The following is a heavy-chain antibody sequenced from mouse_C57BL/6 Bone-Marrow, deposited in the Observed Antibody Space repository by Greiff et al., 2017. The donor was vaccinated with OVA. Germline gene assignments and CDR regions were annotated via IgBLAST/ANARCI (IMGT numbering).Heavy chain of an antibody. D-gene: IGHD3-1*01. CDR1: EYEFPSHD. CDR2: INSDGGST. CDR3: ARRTQLYFDY. J-gene: IGHJ2*01. Sequence: EVKLVESGGGLVQPGESLKLSCESNEYEFPSHDMSWVRKTPEKRLELVAAINSDGGSTYYPDTMERRVIISRDNTKKTLYLQMSRWRSEDTALYDCARRTQLYFDYWGQGTTLTVSS. V-gene: IGHV5-2*01.